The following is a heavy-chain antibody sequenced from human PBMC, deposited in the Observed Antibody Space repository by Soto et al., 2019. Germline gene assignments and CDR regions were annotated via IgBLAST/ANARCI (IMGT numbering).Heavy chain of an antibody. J-gene: IGHJ4*02. Sequence: PLEILSLTCTVSGGSIISGDYYWSWIRQPPGKGLEWIGYIYYSGSTYYNPSLKSRVTISVDTSKNQFFLKLSSVTAADTAVYYCARCIAAAGTDYYFDYWGQGTLVTVSS. V-gene: IGHV4-30-4*01. CDR3: ARCIAAAGTDYYFDY. D-gene: IGHD6-13*01. CDR1: GGSIISGDYY. CDR2: IYYSGST.